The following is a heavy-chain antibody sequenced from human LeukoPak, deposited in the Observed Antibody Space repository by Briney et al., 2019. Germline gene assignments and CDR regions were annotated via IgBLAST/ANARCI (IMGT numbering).Heavy chain of an antibody. CDR1: GFTFSEYY. D-gene: IGHD3-10*01. V-gene: IGHV4-38-2*02. CDR3: ARDSGGIL. J-gene: IGHJ6*02. CDR2: IYYSGST. Sequence: PGGSLRLSCAASGFTFSEYYMSWIRQPPGKGLEWIGIIYYSGSTYYNPSLKSRVTISVDTSKNQFSLKLSSVTAADTAVYYCARDSGGILWGQGTTVTVSS.